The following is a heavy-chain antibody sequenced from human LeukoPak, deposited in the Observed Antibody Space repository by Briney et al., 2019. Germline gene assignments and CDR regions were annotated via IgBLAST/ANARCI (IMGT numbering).Heavy chain of an antibody. D-gene: IGHD6-19*01. CDR1: GFIFSSYW. CDR2: IKQDGSDK. J-gene: IGHJ4*02. CDR3: AREPLEALAGTSDY. Sequence: GGSLRLSCAASGFIFSSYWMSWVRQAPGKGLEWVANIKQDGSDKYYVDSVKGRFTISRDNAKNSLYLQMNSLRAEGTAVYYCAREPLEALAGTSDYWGQGTLVTVSS. V-gene: IGHV3-7*01.